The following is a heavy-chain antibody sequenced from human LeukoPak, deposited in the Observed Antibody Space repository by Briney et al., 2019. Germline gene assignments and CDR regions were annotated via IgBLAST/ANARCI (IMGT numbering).Heavy chain of an antibody. CDR3: ARDNVLEWLSHFDY. Sequence: GGSLRLSCAASGFTFSSYSMNWVRQAPGKGLHWVSSISSSSSYIYYAESVKGRFTVSRDNAKNSLYLQMNSLRAEDTAVYYCARDNVLEWLSHFDYWGQGTLVTVSS. D-gene: IGHD3-3*01. CDR2: ISSSSSYI. V-gene: IGHV3-21*01. J-gene: IGHJ4*02. CDR1: GFTFSSYS.